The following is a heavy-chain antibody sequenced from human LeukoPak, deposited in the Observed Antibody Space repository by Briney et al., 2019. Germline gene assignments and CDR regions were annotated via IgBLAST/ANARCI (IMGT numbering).Heavy chain of an antibody. CDR1: GYTFTSYY. V-gene: IGHV1-46*01. Sequence: EASVKVSCKASGYTFTSYYMHWVRQDPGQGLEWLGIINPSGGSTSYAQKFQGRLTMTRDTSTSTVYMALSSLRSEDTAGYYCARVGGYTGSSDYWGQGTLVTVSS. CDR3: ARVGGYTGSSDY. J-gene: IGHJ4*02. CDR2: INPSGGST. D-gene: IGHD5-12*01.